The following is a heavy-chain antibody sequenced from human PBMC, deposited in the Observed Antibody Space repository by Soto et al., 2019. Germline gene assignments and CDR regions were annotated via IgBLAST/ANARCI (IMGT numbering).Heavy chain of an antibody. CDR2: ISGSGGST. CDR3: AKGARIARYYYGMDV. CDR1: GFTFSSYA. J-gene: IGHJ6*02. D-gene: IGHD2-15*01. Sequence: PVGSLRLSCAASGFTFSSYAMSWVRQAPGKGLEWVSAISGSGGSTYYADSVKGRFTISRDNSKNTLYLQMNSLRAEDTAVYYCAKGARIARYYYGMDVWGQGTTVTVSS. V-gene: IGHV3-23*01.